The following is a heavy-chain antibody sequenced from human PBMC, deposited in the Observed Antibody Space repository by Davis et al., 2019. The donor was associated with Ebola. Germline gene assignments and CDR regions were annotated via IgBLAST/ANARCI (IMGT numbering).Heavy chain of an antibody. Sequence: GESLRLSCAASGFTFSSYSMNWVRQAPGKGLEWVGFIRSKAYGGTTEYAASVKGRFTISRDDSKSIAYLQMNSLKTEDTAVYYCTRDPGYCSSTSCYVFYYYGMDVWGQGTTVTVSS. D-gene: IGHD2-2*03. CDR3: TRDPGYCSSTSCYVFYYYGMDV. CDR1: GFTFSSYS. V-gene: IGHV3-49*04. CDR2: IRSKAYGGTT. J-gene: IGHJ6*02.